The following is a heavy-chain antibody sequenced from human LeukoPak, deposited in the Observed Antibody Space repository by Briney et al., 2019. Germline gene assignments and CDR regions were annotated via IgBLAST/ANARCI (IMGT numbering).Heavy chain of an antibody. CDR3: ASSSLQCVGDCYPTEFDP. Sequence: ASVKVSCKASGGTFSSYAISWVRQAPGQGLGWMGGIIPIFGTANYAQKFQGRVTITTDESTSTAYMELSSLRSEDTAVYYCASSSLQCVGDCYPTEFDPWGQGTPVTASS. V-gene: IGHV1-69*05. J-gene: IGHJ5*02. CDR2: IIPIFGTA. D-gene: IGHD2-21*02. CDR1: GGTFSSYA.